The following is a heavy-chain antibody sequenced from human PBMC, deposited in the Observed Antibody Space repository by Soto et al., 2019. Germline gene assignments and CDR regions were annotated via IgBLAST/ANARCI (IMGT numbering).Heavy chain of an antibody. D-gene: IGHD3-10*01. Sequence: QVQLVQSGAEVKKPGSSVKVSCKTSGGTFSNYDIFWVRQAPGQGLEWMGGIIPIFGTAKFARKFQGRVMITADESTSTASMELSSLRSEDTAVYYCARVLPTYYYGSGSQTYWFDPWGQGTLVTVSS. CDR2: IIPIFGTA. J-gene: IGHJ5*02. CDR1: GGTFSNYD. CDR3: ARVLPTYYYGSGSQTYWFDP. V-gene: IGHV1-69*01.